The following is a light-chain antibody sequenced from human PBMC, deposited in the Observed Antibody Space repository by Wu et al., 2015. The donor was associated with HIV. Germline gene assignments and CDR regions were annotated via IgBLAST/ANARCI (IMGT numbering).Light chain of an antibody. CDR3: QQLNSFPLT. J-gene: IGKJ5*01. CDR2: DAS. CDR1: QDIFTY. V-gene: IGKV1-13*02. Sequence: AIQLTQSPSSLSASMGDRVNISCRASQDIFTYLAWYQQTPGKPPRVLIYDASTLQSGVSSRFSGSGSGTDFTLTISGLQREDFATYICQQLNSFPLTFGKGSRLEI.